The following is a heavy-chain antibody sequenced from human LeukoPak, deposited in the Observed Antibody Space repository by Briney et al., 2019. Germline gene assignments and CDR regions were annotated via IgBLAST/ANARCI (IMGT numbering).Heavy chain of an antibody. V-gene: IGHV4-61*01. J-gene: IGHJ4*02. Sequence: PSETLSLTCTVSGGSVSSGSDSWSWSRQPRGKRREWIGYIYYSGSTNYNPSLTSRVTIPVDTSKNQFSLKLSSVTAADTALYYCASDSCGGGSCYPSYWGEGSLVTASP. D-gene: IGHD2-15*01. CDR3: ASDSCGGGSCYPSY. CDR1: GGSVSSGSDS. CDR2: IYYSGST.